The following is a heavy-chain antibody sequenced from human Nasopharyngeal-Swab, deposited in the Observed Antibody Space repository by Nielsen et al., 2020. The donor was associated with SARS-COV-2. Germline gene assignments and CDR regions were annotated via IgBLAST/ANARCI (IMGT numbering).Heavy chain of an antibody. CDR3: ARFLAGGTNWYFDP. CDR1: GGSINSSNDY. J-gene: IGHJ2*01. Sequence: SETLSLTCTVSGGSINSSNDYWGRIRQPPGKGLEWIGSVYYSGYTYYNPSLKSRVTMSVDTSRNHFSLRLTSVTAADTAMYYCARFLAGGTNWYFDPWGRGTLVTVSS. D-gene: IGHD1-1*01. V-gene: IGHV4-39*07. CDR2: VYYSGYT.